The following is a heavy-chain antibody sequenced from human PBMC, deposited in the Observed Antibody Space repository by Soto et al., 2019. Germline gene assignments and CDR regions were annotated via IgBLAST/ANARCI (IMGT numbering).Heavy chain of an antibody. CDR3: ARDSSGWSHFDY. Sequence: PGGSLRLSCAASGFTFSSYGMHWVRQAPGKGLEWVAVIWYDGSNKYYADSVKGRFTISRDNSKNTLYLQMNSLRAEDTAVYYCARDSSGWSHFDYWGQGTLVTVSS. J-gene: IGHJ4*02. CDR2: IWYDGSNK. D-gene: IGHD6-19*01. V-gene: IGHV3-33*01. CDR1: GFTFSSYG.